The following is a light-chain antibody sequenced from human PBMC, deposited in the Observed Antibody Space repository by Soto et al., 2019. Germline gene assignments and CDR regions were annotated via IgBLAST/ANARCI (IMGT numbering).Light chain of an antibody. Sequence: DIQMTQSPSSLSASVGDRVIITCRASQGIRNDLGWYQQKPGKAPKRLIYAASSLQSGVPSRFSGSGSGTEFTLTISSLQPEDFAVYYCQQRSTLITFGQGTRLEMK. CDR3: QQRSTLIT. V-gene: IGKV1-17*01. J-gene: IGKJ5*01. CDR2: AAS. CDR1: QGIRND.